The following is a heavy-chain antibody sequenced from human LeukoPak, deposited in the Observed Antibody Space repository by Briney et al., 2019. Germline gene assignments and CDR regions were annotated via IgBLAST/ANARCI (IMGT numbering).Heavy chain of an antibody. J-gene: IGHJ6*02. CDR2: INPNSGGT. CDR1: GYTFSGNY. V-gene: IGHV1-2*02. D-gene: IGHD2-2*01. Sequence: GASVKVSCKASGYTFSGNYIQWVRQAPGQGLEWMGWINPNSGGTNYAQTFQGRVTMTRDTSINTAYLELSRLTSDDTAVYYCARDHCVTSGCYEDYYYGLDVWGQGTTVTVSS. CDR3: ARDHCVTSGCYEDYYYGLDV.